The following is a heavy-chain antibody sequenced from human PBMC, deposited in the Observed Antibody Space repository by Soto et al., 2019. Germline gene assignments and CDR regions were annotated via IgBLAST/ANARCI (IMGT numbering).Heavy chain of an antibody. Sequence: SETLSLTCAVYGGSFSGYYWSWIRQPPGKGLEWIGEINHSGSTNYNPSLKSRVTISVDTSKNQFSLKLSSVTAADTAVYYCARGQRSYYYDSSGLRGARGSNWFDPWGQGTLVTVSS. CDR3: ARGQRSYYYDSSGLRGARGSNWFDP. V-gene: IGHV4-34*01. D-gene: IGHD3-22*01. CDR1: GGSFSGYY. J-gene: IGHJ5*02. CDR2: INHSGST.